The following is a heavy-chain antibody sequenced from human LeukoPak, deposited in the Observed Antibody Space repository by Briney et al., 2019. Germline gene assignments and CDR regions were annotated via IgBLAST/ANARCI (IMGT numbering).Heavy chain of an antibody. CDR1: GWSFSGYY. V-gene: IGHV4-34*01. Sequence: SETLSLTCAVYGWSFSGYYWSWIRQPPGKGLEWIGEIDHSGSTNYNPSLKSRVTISVDTSKNQFSLKLSSVTAADTAVYYCARSCSTSCPYYFDYWGQGTLVTVSS. J-gene: IGHJ4*02. CDR2: IDHSGST. CDR3: ARSCSTSCPYYFDY. D-gene: IGHD2-2*01.